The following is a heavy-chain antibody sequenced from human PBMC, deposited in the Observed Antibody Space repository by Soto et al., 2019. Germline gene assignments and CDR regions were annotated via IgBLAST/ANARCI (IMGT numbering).Heavy chain of an antibody. J-gene: IGHJ4*02. V-gene: IGHV1-24*01. CDR1: GYTLNELS. D-gene: IGHD1-7*01. Sequence: ASVKVSCKVSGYTLNELSMHWVRQAPGKGLEWMGGFDPEDGETIYAQKFQGRVTMTEDTSTDTAYMELNSLRAEDTAVYYCAKDLNRRTFIDYWGQGTLVTVSS. CDR2: FDPEDGET. CDR3: AKDLNRRTFIDY.